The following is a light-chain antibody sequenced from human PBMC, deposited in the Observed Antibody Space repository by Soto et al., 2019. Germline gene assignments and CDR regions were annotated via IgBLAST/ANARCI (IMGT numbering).Light chain of an antibody. CDR3: QQYYSTQLT. J-gene: IGKJ4*01. V-gene: IGKV4-1*01. CDR2: WAS. Sequence: DIVMTQSPDSLAVSPGERATINCKSSQSVLYSSNNKNYLAWYQQKPGQPPKLLIYWASTRESGVPDRFSGSGSGTDFTLTISSLQAEDVAVYYCQQYYSTQLTFGGRTKVDIK. CDR1: QSVLYSSNNKNY.